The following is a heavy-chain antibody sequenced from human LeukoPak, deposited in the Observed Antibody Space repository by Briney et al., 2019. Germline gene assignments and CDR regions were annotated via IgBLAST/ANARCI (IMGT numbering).Heavy chain of an antibody. CDR1: GFTFSSYA. Sequence: GGSLRLSCAASGFTFSSYAMHWVRQAPGKGLEWVAVISYDGSNKYYADSVKGRFTISRDNSKNTLYLQMNSLRAEDTAVYYCARDRATWFGEVYYYYYMDVWGKGTTVTVSS. J-gene: IGHJ6*03. D-gene: IGHD3-10*01. CDR2: ISYDGSNK. V-gene: IGHV3-30*01. CDR3: ARDRATWFGEVYYYYYMDV.